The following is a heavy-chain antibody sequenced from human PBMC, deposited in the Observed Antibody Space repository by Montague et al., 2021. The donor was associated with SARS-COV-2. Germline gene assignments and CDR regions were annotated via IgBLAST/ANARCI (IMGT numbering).Heavy chain of an antibody. CDR3: AKQYSSRWYPQYFQH. CDR1: GFTFSSYA. CDR2: IYSGGSST. D-gene: IGHD6-13*01. V-gene: IGHV3-23*03. J-gene: IGHJ1*01. Sequence: SLRLSCAASGFTFSSYAMSWVRQAPGKGLEWVSDIYSGGSSTYYADFVKGRFTISRDNSKNTLYLQMNSLRAEDTAVYYCAKQYSSRWYPQYFQHWGQGTLVAVSS.